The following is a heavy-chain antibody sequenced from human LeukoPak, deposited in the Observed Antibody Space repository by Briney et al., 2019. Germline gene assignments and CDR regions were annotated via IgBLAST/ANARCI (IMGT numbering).Heavy chain of an antibody. CDR2: ISSSSSTI. CDR1: GFTFSSYW. Sequence: GGSLRLSCAASGFTFSSYWMSWVRQAPGKGLEWVSYISSSSSTIYYADSVKGRFTISRDNAKNSLYLQMNSLRAEDTAVYYCARFTHILTANDAFDIWGQGTMVTVSS. CDR3: ARFTHILTANDAFDI. V-gene: IGHV3-48*04. D-gene: IGHD3-9*01. J-gene: IGHJ3*02.